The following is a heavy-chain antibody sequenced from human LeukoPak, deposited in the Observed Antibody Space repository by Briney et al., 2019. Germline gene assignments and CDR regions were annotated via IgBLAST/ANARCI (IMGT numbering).Heavy chain of an antibody. CDR2: INPNSGGT. CDR1: GYTFTSYG. CDR3: ARGRLVGYYDFWSGYYLEHYFDY. D-gene: IGHD3-3*01. J-gene: IGHJ4*02. Sequence: ASVKVSCKASGYTFTSYGISWVRQAPGQGLEWMEWINPNSGGTNYAQKFQGWVTMTRDTSISTAYMELSRLRSDDTAVYYCARGRLVGYYDFWSGYYLEHYFDYWGQGTLVTVSS. V-gene: IGHV1-2*04.